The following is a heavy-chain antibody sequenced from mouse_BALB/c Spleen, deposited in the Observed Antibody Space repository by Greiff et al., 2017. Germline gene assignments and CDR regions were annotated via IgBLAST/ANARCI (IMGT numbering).Heavy chain of an antibody. Sequence: QVQLQQSGAELVRPGSSVKISCKASGYAFSSYWMNWVKQRPGQGLEWIGQIYPGSGGTNYNEKFKGKATLTADKSSSTAYMQLSSLTSDDSAVYFCAKTSSAMDYWGQGTSVTVSS. V-gene: IGHV1-80*01. CDR3: AKTSSAMDY. CDR1: GYAFSSYW. D-gene: IGHD3-2*01. J-gene: IGHJ4*01. CDR2: IYPGSGGT.